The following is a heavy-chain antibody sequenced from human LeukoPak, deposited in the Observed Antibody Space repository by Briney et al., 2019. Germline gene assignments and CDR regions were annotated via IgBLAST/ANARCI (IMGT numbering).Heavy chain of an antibody. V-gene: IGHV3-30*02. CDR3: ARDIVEPPGSGRYFDN. J-gene: IGHJ4*02. D-gene: IGHD1-14*01. Sequence: PGGSLRLSCAASGFTFSSYDMHWVRQAPGKGLEWVTFIRYDGSDKFYADSVKGRFTTSRDNSRSTLYLQMNSLRPEDTAVYYCARDIVEPPGSGRYFDNWGQGTLITVSS. CDR2: IRYDGSDK. CDR1: GFTFSSYD.